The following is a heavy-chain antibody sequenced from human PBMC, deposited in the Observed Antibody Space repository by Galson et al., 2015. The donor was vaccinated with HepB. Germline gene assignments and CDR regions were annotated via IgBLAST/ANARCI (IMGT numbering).Heavy chain of an antibody. CDR1: GGSISSSSYY. J-gene: IGHJ3*02. D-gene: IGHD3-16*01. V-gene: IGHV4-39*01. Sequence: SETLSLTCTVSGGSISSSSYYWGWIRQPPGKGLEWIGSIYYSGSTYYNPSLKSRVTISVDTSKNQFSLKLSSVTAADTAVYYCARRGWGDAFDIWGQGTMVTVSS. CDR3: ARRGWGDAFDI. CDR2: IYYSGST.